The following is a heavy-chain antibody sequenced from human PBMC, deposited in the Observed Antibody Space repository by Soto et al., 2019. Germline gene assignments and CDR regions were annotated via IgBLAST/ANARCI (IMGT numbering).Heavy chain of an antibody. CDR2: IFSNDEK. D-gene: IGHD6-19*01. V-gene: IGHV2-26*01. Sequence: HVTLKESGPVLVKPTETLTLTCTVSGFSLSNGKVCVSWTRQPPGKALEWLAHIFSNDEKSYRTSLKSRLTISEDPSKSQVVLTMTNVDPVDTATYYCARILFGRSVAGGYFYMDVWGKGTTVTVSS. J-gene: IGHJ6*03. CDR3: ARILFGRSVAGGYFYMDV. CDR1: GFSLSNGKVC.